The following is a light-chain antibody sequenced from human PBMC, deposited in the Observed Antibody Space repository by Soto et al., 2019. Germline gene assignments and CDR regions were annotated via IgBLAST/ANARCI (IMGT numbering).Light chain of an antibody. CDR2: DAS. CDR3: QQYTSYSRA. Sequence: DIQMTQSPSTLSASVGDRVTITCRASQSISHFLAWYQQKPGKVPKLLIYDASNLGSGVPLRFSGSGSGTDFTLTISGLQPDDFTTYYCQQYTSYSRAFGQGTKVDLK. V-gene: IGKV1-5*01. J-gene: IGKJ1*01. CDR1: QSISHF.